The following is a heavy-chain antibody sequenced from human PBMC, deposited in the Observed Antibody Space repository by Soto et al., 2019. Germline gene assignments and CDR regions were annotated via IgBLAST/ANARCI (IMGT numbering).Heavy chain of an antibody. V-gene: IGHV4-61*01. D-gene: IGHD3-22*01. CDR1: GGSVSSGNYY. Sequence: QVQLQESGPGLVKPSETLSLTCTVSGGSVSSGNYYWSWIRQPPGKGLEWIGYFYYTGSTNYNPSLKSRVTISIDASKNQFSLRLSSVTAADTAVYYCARSMYYSDGSNYSPFDYWGQGTLGTVSS. J-gene: IGHJ4*02. CDR2: FYYTGST. CDR3: ARSMYYSDGSNYSPFDY.